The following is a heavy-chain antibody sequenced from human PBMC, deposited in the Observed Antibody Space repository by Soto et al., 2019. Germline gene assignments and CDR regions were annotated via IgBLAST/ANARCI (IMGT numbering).Heavy chain of an antibody. CDR3: ARGSSSRFVSYFDY. J-gene: IGHJ4*02. CDR1: GGSISSGGYS. CDR2: IYHSGST. D-gene: IGHD6-13*01. Sequence: LSLTCAVSGGSISSGGYSWSWIRQPPGKGLEWIGYIYHSGSTYYNPSLKSRVTISVDRSKNQFSLKLSSVTAADTAVYYCARGSSSRFVSYFDYWGQGTLVTVSS. V-gene: IGHV4-30-2*01.